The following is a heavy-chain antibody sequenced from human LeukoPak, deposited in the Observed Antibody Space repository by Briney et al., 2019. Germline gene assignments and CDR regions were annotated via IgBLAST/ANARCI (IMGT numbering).Heavy chain of an antibody. V-gene: IGHV3-30*18. J-gene: IGHJ5*02. CDR1: GFTFSSYG. CDR3: AKDLGGVAMNWFDP. Sequence: PGGSLRLSCAASGFTFSSYGMHWVRQAPGKGLEWVAVISYDGSNKYYADSVKGRFTISRDNSKNTLYLQMNSLRAEDTAVYYCAKDLGGVAMNWFDPWGQGTLVTVS. CDR2: ISYDGSNK. D-gene: IGHD3-3*01.